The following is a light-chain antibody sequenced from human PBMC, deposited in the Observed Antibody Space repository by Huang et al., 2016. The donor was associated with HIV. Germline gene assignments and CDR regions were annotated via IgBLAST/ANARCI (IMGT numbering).Light chain of an antibody. CDR2: GAA. V-gene: IGKV3-15*01. Sequence: EIVMTQSPVTLSGSPGERATLSCRASQSVGSDLAWYQQKPGHAPRLLIDGAATRASGIPARFSGSGSGTEFTLTITSLQSEDFAGYYCQQYNNWPPLTFGGGTKVELK. J-gene: IGKJ4*01. CDR1: QSVGSD. CDR3: QQYNNWPPLT.